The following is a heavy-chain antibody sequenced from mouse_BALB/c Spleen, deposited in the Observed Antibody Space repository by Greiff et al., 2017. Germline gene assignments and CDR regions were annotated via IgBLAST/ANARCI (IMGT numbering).Heavy chain of an antibody. CDR2: INSNGGST. Sequence: EVQLVESGGGLVKLGGSLKLSCAASGFTFSSYYMSWVRQTPEKRLELVAAINSNGGSTYYPDTVKGRFTISRDNAKNTLYLQMSSLKSEDTALYYCARRGVYDAVFAYWGQGTLVTVSA. CDR1: GFTFSSYY. J-gene: IGHJ3*01. D-gene: IGHD2-12*01. V-gene: IGHV5-6-2*01. CDR3: ARRGVYDAVFAY.